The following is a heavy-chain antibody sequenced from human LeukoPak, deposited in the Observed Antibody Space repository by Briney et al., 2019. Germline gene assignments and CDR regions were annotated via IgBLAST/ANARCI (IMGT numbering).Heavy chain of an antibody. V-gene: IGHV3-23*01. CDR1: GFTFSNYA. CDR3: ARRAGAYSHPYDY. Sequence: GGSLRLSCAASGFTFSNYAMTWVRQAPGKGLEWVSTISGSGSTTYDADSVKGRFTISRDNSKNTLYLQMNSLRAEDTAVYYCARRAGAYSHPYDYWGQGTLVTVSS. D-gene: IGHD4/OR15-4a*01. CDR2: ISGSGSTT. J-gene: IGHJ4*02.